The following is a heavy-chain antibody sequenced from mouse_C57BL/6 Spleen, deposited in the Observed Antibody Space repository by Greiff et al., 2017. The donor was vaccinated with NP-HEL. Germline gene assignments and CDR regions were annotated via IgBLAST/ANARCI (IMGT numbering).Heavy chain of an antibody. CDR2: IDPSDSYT. Sequence: QVQLQQPGAELVKPGASVKLSCKASGYTFTSYWMQWVKQRPGQGLEWIGEIDPSDSYTNYNQKFKGKATLTVDTSSSTAYMQLSSLTSEDSAVYYCARSPYSNYGDYFDYWGQGTTLTVSS. D-gene: IGHD2-5*01. V-gene: IGHV1-50*01. CDR1: GYTFTSYW. CDR3: ARSPYSNYGDYFDY. J-gene: IGHJ2*01.